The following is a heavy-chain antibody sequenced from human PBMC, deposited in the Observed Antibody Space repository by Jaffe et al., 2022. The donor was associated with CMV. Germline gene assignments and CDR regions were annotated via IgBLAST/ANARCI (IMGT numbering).Heavy chain of an antibody. CDR1: GGTFSSYA. V-gene: IGHV1-69*01. CDR3: ARELETYDYVWGSFTFDY. D-gene: IGHD3-16*01. J-gene: IGHJ4*02. CDR2: IIPIFGTA. Sequence: QVQLVQSGAEVKKPGSSVKVSCKASGGTFSSYAISWVRQAPGQGLEWMGGIIPIFGTANYAQKFQGRVTITADESTSTAYMELSSLRSEDTAVYYCARELETYDYVWGSFTFDYWGQGTLVTVSS.